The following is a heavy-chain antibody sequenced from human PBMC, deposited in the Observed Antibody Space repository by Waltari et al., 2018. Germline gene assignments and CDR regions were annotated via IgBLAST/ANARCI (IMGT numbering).Heavy chain of an antibody. V-gene: IGHV3-48*03. CDR2: ISSSGSTI. CDR1: GFTFSSYE. CDR3: ASSCEVTAMWMTHAFDI. J-gene: IGHJ3*02. Sequence: EVQLVESGGGLVQPGGSLRLSCAASGFTFSSYEMNWVRQAPGRGLEWVSYISSSGSTIYYADSVKGRFTISRDNAKNSLYLQMNSLRAEDTAVYYCASSCEVTAMWMTHAFDIWGQGTMVTVSS. D-gene: IGHD2-21*02.